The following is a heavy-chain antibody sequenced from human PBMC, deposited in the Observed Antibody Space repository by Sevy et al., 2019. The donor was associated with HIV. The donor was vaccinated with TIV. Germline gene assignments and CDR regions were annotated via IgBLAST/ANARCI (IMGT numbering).Heavy chain of an antibody. J-gene: IGHJ5*02. V-gene: IGHV1-18*01. D-gene: IGHD6-19*01. CDR2: ISTDNSNR. Sequence: ASVKVSCKASGYTFTSYGISWVRQAPGQGLEWMGWISTDNSNRNSAQKFQDRVTMTTDTSTSTAYMELRSLGSDDTALYYCARSNQVAGRNNWFDPWGQGTLVTVSS. CDR3: ARSNQVAGRNNWFDP. CDR1: GYTFTSYG.